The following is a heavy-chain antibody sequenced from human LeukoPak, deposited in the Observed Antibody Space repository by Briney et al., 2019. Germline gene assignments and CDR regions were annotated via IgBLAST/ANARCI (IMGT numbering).Heavy chain of an antibody. CDR1: GGSISSGDYY. Sequence: PSETLSLTCTVSGGSISSGDYYWGWIRQPPGKGLEWIGYIYYSGSTYYNPSLKSRVTISVDTSKNQFSLKLSSVTAADTAVYYCASRTYCTNGVCKLDAFDIWGQGTMVTVSS. CDR3: ASRTYCTNGVCKLDAFDI. CDR2: IYYSGST. D-gene: IGHD2-8*01. J-gene: IGHJ3*02. V-gene: IGHV4-30-4*01.